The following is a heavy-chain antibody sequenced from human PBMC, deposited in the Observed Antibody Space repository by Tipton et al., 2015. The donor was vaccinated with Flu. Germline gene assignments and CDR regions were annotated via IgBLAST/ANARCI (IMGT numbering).Heavy chain of an antibody. CDR1: GASISSGYLY. Sequence: TLSLTCTVSGASISSGYLYWSWIRQPAGKGLEWIGRIYTGGDTNYNASLKSRVTISMNTSKNQFSLTLSSVTAADTAVYFCVRNWYFYDTTAYFALEYLDSWGPGTLVTVPS. V-gene: IGHV4-61*02. CDR2: IYTGGDT. J-gene: IGHJ4*02. D-gene: IGHD3-22*01. CDR3: VRNWYFYDTTAYFALEYLDS.